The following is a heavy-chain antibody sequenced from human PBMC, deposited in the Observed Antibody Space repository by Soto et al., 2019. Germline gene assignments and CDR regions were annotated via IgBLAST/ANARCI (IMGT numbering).Heavy chain of an antibody. J-gene: IGHJ4*02. V-gene: IGHV3-23*01. CDR2: IIGSGGST. CDR1: GFTFNSYA. CDR3: AKSYSSNWYDYFDY. Sequence: PGGSLRLSCAASGFTFNSYAMSWVRQAPGKGLEWVSTIIGSGGSTYYADSVKGRFSVSRDNSKNTLYLQMNSLRAEDTALYYCAKSYSSNWYDYFDYWGQGTLVTVSS. D-gene: IGHD6-13*01.